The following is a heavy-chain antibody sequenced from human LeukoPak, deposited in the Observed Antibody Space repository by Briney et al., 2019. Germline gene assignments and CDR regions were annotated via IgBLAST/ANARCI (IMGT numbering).Heavy chain of an antibody. CDR2: TRNKANSYTT. D-gene: IGHD3-10*01. Sequence: GGSLRLSCAASGFTFSDHYMDWVRQAPGKGLEWVGRTRNKANSYTTEYAASVKGRFTISRDDPKNSLYLQMNSLKTEDTAVYYCAREIWFGEGFDYWGQGTLVTVSS. CDR3: AREIWFGEGFDY. J-gene: IGHJ4*02. CDR1: GFTFSDHY. V-gene: IGHV3-72*01.